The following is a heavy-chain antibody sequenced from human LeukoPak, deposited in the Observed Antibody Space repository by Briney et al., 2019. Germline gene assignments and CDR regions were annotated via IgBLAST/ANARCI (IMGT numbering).Heavy chain of an antibody. D-gene: IGHD5-12*01. Sequence: SETLSLTCAVYGGSFSGYYWSWIRQPPGKGLEWIGEINNSGSTIYNPSCKSRVTISVETSTNQFSLKLSSVTAADTAVYYCARGQDIVATIVRPRNYYYMDVWGKGTTVTVSS. CDR2: INNSGST. V-gene: IGHV4-34*01. CDR3: ARGQDIVATIVRPRNYYYMDV. J-gene: IGHJ6*03. CDR1: GGSFSGYY.